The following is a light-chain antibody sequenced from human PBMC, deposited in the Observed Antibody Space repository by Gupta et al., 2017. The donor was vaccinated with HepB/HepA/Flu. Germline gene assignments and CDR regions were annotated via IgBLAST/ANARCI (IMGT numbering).Light chain of an antibody. CDR1: SSNIGGNF. Sequence: QSVLTQPPSASGTPGQRVTLSCSGSSSNIGGNFVSWYQQLPATAPKLLISKNDQRPSGVPDRFSGSKSGTSASLAIIGLRSEDEADFYCAAWDDSLSGWVFGGGTKLTVL. V-gene: IGLV1-47*01. J-gene: IGLJ3*02. CDR2: KND. CDR3: AAWDDSLSGWV.